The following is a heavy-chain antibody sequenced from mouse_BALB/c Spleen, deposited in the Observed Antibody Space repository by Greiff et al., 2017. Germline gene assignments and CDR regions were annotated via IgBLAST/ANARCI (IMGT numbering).Heavy chain of an antibody. CDR1: GYTFTSYW. V-gene: IGHV1-87*01. CDR3: AKWGITNGYYFDY. CDR2: IYAGDGDT. D-gene: IGHD2-4*01. Sequence: QVQLKQSGAELARPGASVKLSCKASGYTFTSYWMQWVKQRPGQGLEWIGAIYAGDGDTRYTQKFKGKATLTADKSSSTAYMQLSSLASEDSAVDYCAKWGITNGYYFDYWGQGTTLTVSS. J-gene: IGHJ2*01.